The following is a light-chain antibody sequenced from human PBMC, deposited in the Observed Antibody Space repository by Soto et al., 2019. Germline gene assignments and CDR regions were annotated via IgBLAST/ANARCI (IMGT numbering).Light chain of an antibody. J-gene: IGKJ4*01. Sequence: ENVLTQSPTTLSVSPGERATLSCRASHSVSNNLAWYQQKPGQAPRLLIYGASTRATGVPARFSGSGSATQFTLTISSLQSEDFGLYYCQQYKQWPVGFGGGTKVDIK. CDR2: GAS. CDR3: QQYKQWPVG. CDR1: HSVSNN. V-gene: IGKV3-15*01.